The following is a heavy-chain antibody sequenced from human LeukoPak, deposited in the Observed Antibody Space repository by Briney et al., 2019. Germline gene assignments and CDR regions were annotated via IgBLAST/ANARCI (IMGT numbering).Heavy chain of an antibody. CDR3: AKGGGSYVAYNYFDY. CDR1: GFTFSSYA. J-gene: IGHJ4*02. Sequence: SGFTFSSYAMSWVRQAPGKGLEWVSAISGSGGSTYYADSVKGRFTISRDNSKNTLYLQMNSLRAEDTAVYYCAKGGGSYVAYNYFDYWGQGTLVTVSS. D-gene: IGHD1-26*01. V-gene: IGHV3-23*01. CDR2: ISGSGGST.